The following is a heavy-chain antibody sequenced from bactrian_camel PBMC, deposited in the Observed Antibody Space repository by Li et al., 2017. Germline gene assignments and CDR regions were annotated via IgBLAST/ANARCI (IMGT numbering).Heavy chain of an antibody. D-gene: IGHD2*01. CDR3: AADPRWGLPIQSEKWDY. CDR2: VYSDDNT. CDR1: GVIIANYA. V-gene: IGHV3S53*01. J-gene: IGHJ4*01. Sequence: HVQLVESGGGSVQAGGSLRLSCAASGVIIANYAGRRCMGWLRQAPGKEREGVAAVYSDDNTRYADSVKGRFTISKDNAKSTVYLQMNSLKPEDTAMYYCAADPRWGLPIQSEKWDYWGQGTQVTVS.